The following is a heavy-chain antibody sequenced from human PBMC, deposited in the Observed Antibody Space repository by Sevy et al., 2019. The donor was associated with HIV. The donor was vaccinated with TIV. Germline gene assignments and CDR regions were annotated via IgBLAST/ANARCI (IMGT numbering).Heavy chain of an antibody. Sequence: ASVKVSCKASGGTFKNYIFNWVRKAPGQGLEWMGGIITNSGTSNYAQRFQGRVTISADESTNTVYIPMSSLRSDDTAMYYCATLHSCGNACYFFDYWGQGTLVTVSS. CDR3: ATLHSCGNACYFFDY. D-gene: IGHD2-21*02. V-gene: IGHV1-69*13. CDR1: GGTFKNYI. J-gene: IGHJ4*02. CDR2: IITNSGTS.